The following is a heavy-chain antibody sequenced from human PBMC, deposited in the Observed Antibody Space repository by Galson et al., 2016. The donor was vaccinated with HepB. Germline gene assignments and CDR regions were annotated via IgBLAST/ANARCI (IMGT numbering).Heavy chain of an antibody. V-gene: IGHV4-39*07. CDR3: ARGLRERQPIYWFDP. CDR1: GGSISSRIHY. D-gene: IGHD6-13*01. CDR2: IYYSGNT. J-gene: IGHJ5*02. Sequence: SATLSLTCSVSGGSISSRIHYWGWIRQPPGKGLEWIGSIYYSGNTYYNPSLESRVTISADTSENHFSLKLTSVTAADTAGYYCARGLRERQPIYWFDPWGQGSLVTVSS.